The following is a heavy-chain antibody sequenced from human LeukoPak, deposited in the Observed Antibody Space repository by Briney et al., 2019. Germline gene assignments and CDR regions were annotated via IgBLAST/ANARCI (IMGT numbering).Heavy chain of an antibody. CDR3: ATETIGRHYDY. D-gene: IGHD1-14*01. Sequence: GGSLRLSCAASGFTFSSCGFNWVRQAPGKGLEWVSSIGPTGTDRYYADSVRGRFTISRDNAKNSMYLQMDSLRDEDTAVYYCATETIGRHYDYWGQGTLLSVSS. CDR1: GFTFSSCG. J-gene: IGHJ4*02. CDR2: IGPTGTDR. V-gene: IGHV3-21*01.